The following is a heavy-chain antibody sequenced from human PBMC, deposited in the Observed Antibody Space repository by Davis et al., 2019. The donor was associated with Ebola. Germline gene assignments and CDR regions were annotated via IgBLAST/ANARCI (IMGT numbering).Heavy chain of an antibody. V-gene: IGHV4-59*08. Sequence: MPSETLSLTCTVSGGSISSYYWSWIRQPPGKGLEWIGYIYYSGSTNYNPSLQSRVTISVDASKNQFSLKVTSVTAADTAMYYCVLLAVAGKGYFDYWGQGTLVTVSS. J-gene: IGHJ4*02. CDR1: GGSISSYY. D-gene: IGHD6-19*01. CDR3: VLLAVAGKGYFDY. CDR2: IYYSGST.